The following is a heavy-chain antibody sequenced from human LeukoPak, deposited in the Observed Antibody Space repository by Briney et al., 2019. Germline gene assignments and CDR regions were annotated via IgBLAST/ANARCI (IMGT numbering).Heavy chain of an antibody. V-gene: IGHV3-53*01. CDR2: IYSGGST. D-gene: IGHD3-22*01. CDR3: ARGGRYYDSSGYINV. Sequence: GGSLRLSCAASGFTVSSNYMSWVRQAPGKGLEGVSVIYSGGSTYYADSVKGRFTISRDNSKNTLYLQMNSLRAEDTAVYYCARGGRYYDSSGYINVWGQGTLVTVSS. CDR1: GFTVSSNY. J-gene: IGHJ4*02.